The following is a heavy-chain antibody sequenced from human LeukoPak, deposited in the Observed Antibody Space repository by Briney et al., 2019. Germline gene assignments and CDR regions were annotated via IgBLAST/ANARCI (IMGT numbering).Heavy chain of an antibody. V-gene: IGHV1-69*01. CDR3: ARADGYYINWFDP. Sequence: GASVKVSCKASGGTFSSYAVSWVRQAPGQGLEWMGGIIPIFGTANYAQKFQGRVTITADESTSTAYMELSSLRSEDTAVYYCARADGYYINWFDPWGQGTLVTVSS. CDR1: GGTFSSYA. CDR2: IIPIFGTA. D-gene: IGHD3-3*01. J-gene: IGHJ5*02.